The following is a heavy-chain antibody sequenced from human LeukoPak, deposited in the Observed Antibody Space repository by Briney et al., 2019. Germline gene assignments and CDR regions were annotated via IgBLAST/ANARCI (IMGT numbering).Heavy chain of an antibody. V-gene: IGHV4-34*01. Sequence: PSETLSLTCAVSGGSFSGYYWSWIRQPPGKGLEWIGEINHSGSTNYNPSLKSRVTISVDTSKNQFSLKLSPVTAADTAVYYCARETPRYSSSWHLDYWGQGTLVTVSS. J-gene: IGHJ4*02. CDR1: GGSFSGYY. D-gene: IGHD6-13*01. CDR2: INHSGST. CDR3: ARETPRYSSSWHLDY.